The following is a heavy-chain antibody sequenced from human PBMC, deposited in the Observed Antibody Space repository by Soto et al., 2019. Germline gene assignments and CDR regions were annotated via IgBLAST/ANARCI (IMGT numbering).Heavy chain of an antibody. Sequence: GGSLRLSCAASGFTFSSYGMHWVRQAPGKGLEWVAVIWYDGSNKYYADSVKGRFTISRDNSKNTLYLQMNSLRAEDTAVYYCASIGLGAAAGSQSYYYYYMDVWGKGTTVTVSS. CDR3: ASIGLGAAAGSQSYYYYYMDV. J-gene: IGHJ6*03. V-gene: IGHV3-33*01. CDR1: GFTFSSYG. D-gene: IGHD6-13*01. CDR2: IWYDGSNK.